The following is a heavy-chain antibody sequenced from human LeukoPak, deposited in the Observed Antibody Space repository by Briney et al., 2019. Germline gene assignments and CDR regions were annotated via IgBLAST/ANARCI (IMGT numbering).Heavy chain of an antibody. Sequence: SQTLSLTCTVSGGSISSGGYYWSWIRQHPRKGLEWIGYIYYSGSTYYNPSLKSRVTISVDTSKNQFSLKLSSVTAADTAVYYCARGGPPLFGAAAALNWFDPWGQGTLVTVSS. V-gene: IGHV4-31*03. J-gene: IGHJ5*02. CDR3: ARGGPPLFGAAAALNWFDP. CDR1: GGSISSGGYY. CDR2: IYYSGST. D-gene: IGHD6-13*01.